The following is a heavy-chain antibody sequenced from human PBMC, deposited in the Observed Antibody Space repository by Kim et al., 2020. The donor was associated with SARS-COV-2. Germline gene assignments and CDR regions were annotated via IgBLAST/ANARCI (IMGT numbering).Heavy chain of an antibody. Sequence: GGSLRLSCAASGFTFSSYTMNWVRQAPGKGLEWVSSISYSSGYTYYADSVKGRFTISRDNAKNSLYLQMNSLRAEDTAVYYCARDPYGHRWYWFDPWGQG. J-gene: IGHJ5*02. CDR1: GFTFSSYT. CDR3: ARDPYGHRWYWFDP. D-gene: IGHD6-13*01. V-gene: IGHV3-21*01. CDR2: ISYSSGYT.